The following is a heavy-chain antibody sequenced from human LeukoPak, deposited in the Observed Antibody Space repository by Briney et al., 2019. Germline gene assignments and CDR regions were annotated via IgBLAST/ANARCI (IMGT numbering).Heavy chain of an antibody. CDR3: ARVGYSSSDGNEYPDY. CDR1: GFTFSSYA. CDR2: ISYDGSNK. Sequence: GGSLRLSCAASGFTFSSYAMSWVRQAPGKGLEWVAVISYDGSNKYYADSVKGRFTISRDNSKNTLYLQMNSLGAEDTAVYYCARVGYSSSDGNEYPDYWGQGTLVTVSS. D-gene: IGHD6-6*01. J-gene: IGHJ4*02. V-gene: IGHV3-30*01.